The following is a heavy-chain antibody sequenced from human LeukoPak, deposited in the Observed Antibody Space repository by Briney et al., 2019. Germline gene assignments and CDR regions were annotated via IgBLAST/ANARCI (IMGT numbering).Heavy chain of an antibody. D-gene: IGHD5-12*01. V-gene: IGHV1-2*02. CDR2: INPNSGGT. CDR1: VYTFTGYY. Sequence: ASVKVSCKASVYTFTGYYMHWVRQAPGQGLEWMGWINPNSGGTNYAQKFQGRVTMTRDTSISTAYMELSGLRSDDTAVYYCARARGATWAEYYYYGMDVWGQGTTVTVSS. J-gene: IGHJ6*02. CDR3: ARARGATWAEYYYYGMDV.